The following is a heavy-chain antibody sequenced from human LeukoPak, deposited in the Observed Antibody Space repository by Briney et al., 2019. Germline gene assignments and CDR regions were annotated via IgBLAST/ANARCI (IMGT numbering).Heavy chain of an antibody. J-gene: IGHJ4*02. CDR1: GFTFSSYG. D-gene: IGHD6-25*01. Sequence: GRSLRLSCAASGFTFSSYGMHWVRQAPGKGLEWVAVIWYDGSNKYYADSVKGRFTISRDNSKNTLYLQMNSLRAEDTAVYYCARDRDSSGYYFDYWGQGTLVTVSS. V-gene: IGHV3-33*01. CDR2: IWYDGSNK. CDR3: ARDRDSSGYYFDY.